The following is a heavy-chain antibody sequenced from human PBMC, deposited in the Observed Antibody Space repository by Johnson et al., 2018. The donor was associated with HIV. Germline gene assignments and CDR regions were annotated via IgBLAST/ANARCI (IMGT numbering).Heavy chain of an antibody. CDR3: AGDKDYGVNHDAFDI. J-gene: IGHJ3*02. CDR1: GFTVSSNY. CDR2: IYSGGST. Sequence: VQLVESGGGLVQPGGSLRLSCAASGFTVSSNYMSWVRQAPGKGLEWVSVIYSGGSTYYADSVTGRFTISRDNSKNTLYLQMESLRADDTALYYCAGDKDYGVNHDAFDIWGQGTMVTVSS. D-gene: IGHD4-23*01. V-gene: IGHV3-66*01.